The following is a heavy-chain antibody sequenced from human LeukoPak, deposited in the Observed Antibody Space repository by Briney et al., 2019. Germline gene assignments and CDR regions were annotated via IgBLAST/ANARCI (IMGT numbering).Heavy chain of an antibody. Sequence: GSLRLSCAASGFTVSSNYMSWVRQAPGKGLEWVSVIYSGGSTYYADSVKGRFTISRDSSKNTLYLQMNSLRAEDTAVYYCARENMIVVVYDAFDIWGQGTMVTVSS. D-gene: IGHD3-22*01. CDR3: ARENMIVVVYDAFDI. V-gene: IGHV3-53*01. CDR2: IYSGGST. CDR1: GFTVSSNY. J-gene: IGHJ3*02.